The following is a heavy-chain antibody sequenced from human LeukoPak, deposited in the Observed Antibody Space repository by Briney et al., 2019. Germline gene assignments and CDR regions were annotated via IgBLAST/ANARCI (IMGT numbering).Heavy chain of an antibody. CDR3: ARDRGGYSGYDLMPTQSNYMDV. CDR1: GGSFSGYY. J-gene: IGHJ6*03. CDR2: INHSGST. D-gene: IGHD5-12*01. V-gene: IGHV4-34*01. Sequence: SETLSLTCAVYGGSFSGYYWSWIRQPPGKGLEWIGEINHSGSTNYNPSLKSRVTISVDTSKNQFSLKLSSVTAADTAVYYCARDRGGYSGYDLMPTQSNYMDVWGKGTTVTVSS.